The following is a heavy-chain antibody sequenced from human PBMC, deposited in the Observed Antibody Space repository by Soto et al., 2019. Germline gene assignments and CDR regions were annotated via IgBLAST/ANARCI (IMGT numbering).Heavy chain of an antibody. Sequence: GGSLRLSCAASCLTFSNAWMNWVRQAPGKGLEWVGRIKSKNDGGATEYNTPVKDRFTISRDDSRDTLYLQMNSLKIEDTAVYYCTTDAEWGIWGQGTMVTV. CDR1: CLTFSNAW. D-gene: IGHD2-8*01. J-gene: IGHJ3*02. CDR2: IKSKNDGGAT. V-gene: IGHV3-15*07. CDR3: TTDAEWGI.